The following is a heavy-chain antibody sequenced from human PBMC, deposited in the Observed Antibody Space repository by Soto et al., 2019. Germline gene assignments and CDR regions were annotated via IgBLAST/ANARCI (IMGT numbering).Heavy chain of an antibody. CDR2: IWYDGSNK. Sequence: QVQLVESGGGVVQPGRSLRLSCAASGFTFSSYGMHWVRQAPGKGLEWVAVIWYDGSNKYYADSVKGRFTISRDNSKNTLYLQMNSLRAEDTAVYYCARDARRVYSSSQSDYWGQGTLVTVSS. D-gene: IGHD6-6*01. CDR3: ARDARRVYSSSQSDY. CDR1: GFTFSSYG. J-gene: IGHJ4*02. V-gene: IGHV3-33*01.